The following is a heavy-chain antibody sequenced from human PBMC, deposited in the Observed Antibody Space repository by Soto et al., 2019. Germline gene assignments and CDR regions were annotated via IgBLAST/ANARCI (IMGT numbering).Heavy chain of an antibody. D-gene: IGHD4-17*01. V-gene: IGHV2-5*02. CDR1: GFSLRNSGVG. Sequence: QITLKESGPTLVKPTQTLTLNCTFSGFSLRNSGVGVGWIRQPPGKALEGLALIYWDDDKGYSPSLKSRLTITKHTSKTQVVLTMTNMDPVDTATYYCAHLTTGGFYFDYWGQGTLVTVSS. CDR3: AHLTTGGFYFDY. CDR2: IYWDDDK. J-gene: IGHJ4*02.